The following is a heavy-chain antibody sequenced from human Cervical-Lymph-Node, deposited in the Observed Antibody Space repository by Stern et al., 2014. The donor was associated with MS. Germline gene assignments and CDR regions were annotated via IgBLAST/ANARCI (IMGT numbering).Heavy chain of an antibody. Sequence: VQLLESGGGVVQPGRSLRLSCAASGFTFSSSGMHWVRQAPGKGLAWLAIIWYDGSKRYYADSVKGRFTISRDNSKNTLYLQMNSLRAEDTAVYYCAREGGNTAEYFQHWGQGTLVTVSS. J-gene: IGHJ1*01. CDR3: AREGGNTAEYFQH. CDR2: IWYDGSKR. D-gene: IGHD4-23*01. CDR1: GFTFSSSG. V-gene: IGHV3-33*01.